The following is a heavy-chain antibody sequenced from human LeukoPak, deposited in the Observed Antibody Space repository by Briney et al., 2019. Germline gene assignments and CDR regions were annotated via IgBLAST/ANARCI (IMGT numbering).Heavy chain of an antibody. CDR3: ARVVDQGQVDP. V-gene: IGHV4-39*07. CDR2: ISYSGNA. D-gene: IGHD2-21*01. CDR1: GGSIISSNYY. Sequence: SSETLSLTCTVTGGSIISSNYYWGWIRQPPGKGLEWIGSISYSGNAYYNPSLKSRLTISINTSKKQFSLKLNSVTAADTAVYYCARVVDQGQVDPWGQGTLVTVSS. J-gene: IGHJ5*02.